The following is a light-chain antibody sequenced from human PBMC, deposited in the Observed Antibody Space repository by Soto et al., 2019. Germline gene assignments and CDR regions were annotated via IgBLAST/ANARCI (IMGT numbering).Light chain of an antibody. V-gene: IGKV1-33*01. CDR2: DVS. Sequence: DIQMTQSPSSLSASVGDRVTITCQASQDIRKYLNWYQQKPGKAPKLLIYDVSNLETGVPSRFSGDGSGTYFALTIRGLQPEDIATYYCQQYNSLPRTFGQGTKVDIK. J-gene: IGKJ1*01. CDR3: QQYNSLPRT. CDR1: QDIRKY.